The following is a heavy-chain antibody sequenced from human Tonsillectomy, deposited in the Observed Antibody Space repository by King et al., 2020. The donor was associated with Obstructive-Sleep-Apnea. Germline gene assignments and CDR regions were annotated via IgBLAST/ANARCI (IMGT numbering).Heavy chain of an antibody. J-gene: IGHJ5*02. CDR2: IYYSGST. CDR1: GGSISSYY. CDR3: ARDSLGPVGYCSGGSCDNWFDP. Sequence: QLQESGPGLVKPSETLSLTCTVSGGSISSYYWSWIRQPPGKGLEWIGYIYYSGSTNYNPSLKSRVTISVDTSKNQFSLKLSSVTAADTALYYCARDSLGPVGYCSGGSCDNWFDPWGQGTLVTVSS. V-gene: IGHV4-59*01. D-gene: IGHD2-15*01.